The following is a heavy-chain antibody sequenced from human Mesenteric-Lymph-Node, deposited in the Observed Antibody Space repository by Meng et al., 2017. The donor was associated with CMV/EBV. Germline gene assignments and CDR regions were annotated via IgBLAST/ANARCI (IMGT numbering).Heavy chain of an antibody. CDR1: ISSGNW. V-gene: IGHV4-4*02. D-gene: IGHD3-22*01. Sequence: ISSGNWWSWVRRPPGKGLEWIGEIYHNGFTNYNPSLKSRVTMSIDKSRNQVSLNLSSVTAADTAVYYCAMTAYYYDSSGYADYYFDYWGQGTLVTVSS. CDR3: AMTAYYYDSSGYADYYFDY. CDR2: IYHNGFT. J-gene: IGHJ4*02.